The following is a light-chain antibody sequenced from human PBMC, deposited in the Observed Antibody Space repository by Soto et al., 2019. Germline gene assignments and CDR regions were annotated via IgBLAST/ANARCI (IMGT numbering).Light chain of an antibody. Sequence: QSALTQPASVSGSPGQSITISCTGTSNDVGSYNLVSWYQQHPGKAPKLMIYEGSKRPSGVSNRFSGSKSDNTASLTISGLQAEDDADYYCCSYAGSSTFVFGGGTKRTVL. V-gene: IGLV2-23*03. J-gene: IGLJ2*01. CDR2: EGS. CDR3: CSYAGSSTFV. CDR1: SNDVGSYNL.